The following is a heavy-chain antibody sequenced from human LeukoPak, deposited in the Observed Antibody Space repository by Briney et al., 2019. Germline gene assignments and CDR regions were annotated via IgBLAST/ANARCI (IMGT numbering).Heavy chain of an antibody. Sequence: SGGSLRLSCAASGFTFSSYSMNWVRQAPGKGLEWVSSISSSSSYIYYADSVKGRFTISRDNAKNSLYLQMNSLRAEDTAVYYCARADWDTAMTDYWGQGTLVTVSS. CDR2: ISSSSSYI. CDR3: ARADWDTAMTDY. J-gene: IGHJ4*02. D-gene: IGHD5-18*01. CDR1: GFTFSSYS. V-gene: IGHV3-21*01.